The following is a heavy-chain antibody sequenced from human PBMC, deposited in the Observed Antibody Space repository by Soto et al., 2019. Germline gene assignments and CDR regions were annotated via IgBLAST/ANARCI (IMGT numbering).Heavy chain of an antibody. CDR3: ARGSGVAVIHDAFDI. CDR1: GYTFTGYY. J-gene: IGHJ3*02. CDR2: INPNSGGT. V-gene: IGHV1-2*04. D-gene: IGHD2-8*01. Sequence: GASVKVSCKASGYTFTGYYMHWVRQAPGQGLEWMGWINPNSGGTNYAQKFQGWVTMTRDTSISTAYMELSRLRSDDTAVYYCARGSGVAVIHDAFDIWGQGTMVTVSS.